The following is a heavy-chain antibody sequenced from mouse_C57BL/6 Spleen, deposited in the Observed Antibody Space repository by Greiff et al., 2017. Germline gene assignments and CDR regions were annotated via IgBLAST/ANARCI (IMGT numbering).Heavy chain of an antibody. CDR3: ARKPPGTGYAMDY. D-gene: IGHD3-3*01. CDR1: GFSLTSYG. J-gene: IGHJ4*01. CDR2: IWSGGST. Sequence: VKLMESGPGLVQPSQSLSITCTVSGFSLTSYGVHWVPQSPGKGLEWLGVIWSGGSTDYNAAFISRLSISKDNSKSQVFFKMNSLQADDTAIYYCARKPPGTGYAMDYWGQGTSVTVSS. V-gene: IGHV2-2*01.